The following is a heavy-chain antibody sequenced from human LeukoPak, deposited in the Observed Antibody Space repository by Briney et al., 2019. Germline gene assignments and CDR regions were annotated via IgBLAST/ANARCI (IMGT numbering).Heavy chain of an antibody. CDR1: GYTFTGYY. CDR2: ISAYNGNT. V-gene: IGHV1-18*04. D-gene: IGHD3-10*01. J-gene: IGHJ5*02. CDR3: ARDRRITMVRGVINWFDP. Sequence: GASVSVSCKASGYTFTGYYMHWARQAPGQGLEWMGWISAYNGNTNYAQKLQGRVTMTTGTSTSTAYMELRSLRSDDTAVYYCARDRRITMVRGVINWFDPWGQGTLVTVSS.